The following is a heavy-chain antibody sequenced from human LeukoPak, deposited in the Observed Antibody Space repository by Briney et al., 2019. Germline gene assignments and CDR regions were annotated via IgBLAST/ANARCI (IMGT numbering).Heavy chain of an antibody. CDR2: ISYDGSNK. CDR1: GFTFSSYA. CDR3: AKDRRITFGYYFDY. D-gene: IGHD3-16*01. J-gene: IGHJ4*02. Sequence: PGGSLRLSCAASGFTFSSYAMHWVRQAPGKGLEWVAVISYDGSNKYYADSVKGRFTISRDNSKNTLYLQMNSLRAEDTAVYYCAKDRRITFGYYFDYWGQGTLVTVSS. V-gene: IGHV3-30-3*01.